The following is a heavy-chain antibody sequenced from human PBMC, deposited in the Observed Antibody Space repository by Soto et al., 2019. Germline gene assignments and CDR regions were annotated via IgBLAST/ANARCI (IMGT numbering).Heavy chain of an antibody. J-gene: IGHJ5*02. Sequence: QVQLVESGGGVVQPGRSLRLSCAASGFTFSSYGMHWVRQAPGKGLEWVAVIWYDGSNKYYADSVKGRFTISRDNSKNTLYRQMNSLRAEDTAVYYCARSYSSGWYSGGWFDPWGQGTLVTVSS. V-gene: IGHV3-33*01. CDR2: IWYDGSNK. D-gene: IGHD6-19*01. CDR1: GFTFSSYG. CDR3: ARSYSSGWYSGGWFDP.